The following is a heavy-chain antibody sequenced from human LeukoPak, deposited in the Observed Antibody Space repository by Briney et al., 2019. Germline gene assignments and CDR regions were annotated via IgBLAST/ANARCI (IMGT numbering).Heavy chain of an antibody. CDR1: GFTFSSYA. D-gene: IGHD5-18*01. Sequence: PGGSLRLSCAASGFTFSSYAMSWVRQAPGKGLEWVSAISGSGGSTYYADSVKGRFTISRDNSKNTLYLQMNSLRAEDTAVYYCAKDRFTDTAMVHYLNDYWGQGTLVTVSS. V-gene: IGHV3-23*01. CDR3: AKDRFTDTAMVHYLNDY. CDR2: ISGSGGST. J-gene: IGHJ4*02.